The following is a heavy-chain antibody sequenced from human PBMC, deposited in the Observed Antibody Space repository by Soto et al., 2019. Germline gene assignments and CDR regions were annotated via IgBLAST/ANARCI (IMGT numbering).Heavy chain of an antibody. V-gene: IGHV4-30-4*01. Sequence: SETLSLTCTVSGGSISSGDYYWSWIRQPPGKGLEWIGYIYYSGSTYYNPSLKSRVTISVDTSKNQFSLKLSSVTAADTAVYYCARGPTVSGYPANDYWGQGTLVTVSS. J-gene: IGHJ4*02. CDR2: IYYSGST. CDR1: GGSISSGDYY. D-gene: IGHD5-12*01. CDR3: ARGPTVSGYPANDY.